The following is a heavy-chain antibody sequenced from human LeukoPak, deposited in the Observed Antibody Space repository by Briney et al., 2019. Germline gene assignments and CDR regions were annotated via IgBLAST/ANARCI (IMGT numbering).Heavy chain of an antibody. CDR3: LAGYYYYYMAV. V-gene: IGHV3-74*01. D-gene: IGHD6-13*01. CDR1: GFTFNNYW. CDR2: TNTHGTSA. J-gene: IGHJ6*03. Sequence: GGSLRLSCAASGFTFNNYWMHWVRQAPGKGLVWVARTNTHGTSANYADSVKGRFIISRDNANNTLYLQMNGLRDEDTGVYYALAGYYYYYMAVWGKGTTVTVSS.